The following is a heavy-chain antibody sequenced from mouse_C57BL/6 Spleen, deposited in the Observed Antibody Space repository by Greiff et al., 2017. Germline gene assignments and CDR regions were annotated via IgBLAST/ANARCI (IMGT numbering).Heavy chain of an antibody. V-gene: IGHV1-80*01. CDR1: GYAFSSYW. D-gene: IGHD1-1*01. Sequence: VKLQESGAELVKPGASVKISCKASGYAFSSYWMNWVKQRPGKGLEWIGQIYPGDGDTNYNGKFKGKATLTADKSSSTAYMQLSSLTSEDSAVYFGARSGYYGSREYDFDYWGQGTTLTVSS. J-gene: IGHJ2*01. CDR3: ARSGYYGSREYDFDY. CDR2: IYPGDGDT.